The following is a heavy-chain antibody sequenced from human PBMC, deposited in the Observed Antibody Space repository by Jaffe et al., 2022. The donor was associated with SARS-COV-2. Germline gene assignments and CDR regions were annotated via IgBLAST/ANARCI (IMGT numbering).Heavy chain of an antibody. Sequence: EVQLVESGGDLVQPGGSLRLSCAASGFNFRTSWMSWVRQIPGKGLEWVARIKEDGSEKYYLDSVEGRFIISKDNVKNSLYLYMNSLRVEDTALYYCARGGSWFLDWGQGTLVSVS. CDR3: ARGGSWFLD. J-gene: IGHJ4*02. V-gene: IGHV3-7*03. CDR1: GFNFRTSW. CDR2: IKEDGSEK. D-gene: IGHD3-10*01.